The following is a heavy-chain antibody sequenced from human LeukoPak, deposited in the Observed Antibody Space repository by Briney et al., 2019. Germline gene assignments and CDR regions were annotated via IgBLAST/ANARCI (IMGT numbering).Heavy chain of an antibody. CDR1: GYSFTPYW. D-gene: IGHD3-22*01. CDR3: ARHKRDSSGYFIDS. V-gene: IGHV5-51*01. CDR2: VYPADSDT. J-gene: IGHJ4*02. Sequence: RGESLKISCNASGYSFTPYWIGWVRQMPGKGLEWVGIVYPADSDTRYSPSFQGQVTISADKSIRTAYLQWSSLKTSDTAMYYCARHKRDSSGYFIDSWGQGTPVTVSS.